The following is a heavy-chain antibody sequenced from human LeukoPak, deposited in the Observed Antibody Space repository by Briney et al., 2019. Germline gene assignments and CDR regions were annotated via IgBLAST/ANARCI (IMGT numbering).Heavy chain of an antibody. CDR3: AELGITMIGGV. CDR2: ISSSGSTI. Sequence: PGGSLRLSCAASGFTFSSYEMNWGRQAPGKGLEWVSYISSSGSTIYYADSVKGRFTIYRDNAKKSLYLQMNSLRAGDTAVYYCAELGITMIGGVWGKGTTVTISS. CDR1: GFTFSSYE. V-gene: IGHV3-48*03. J-gene: IGHJ6*04. D-gene: IGHD3-10*02.